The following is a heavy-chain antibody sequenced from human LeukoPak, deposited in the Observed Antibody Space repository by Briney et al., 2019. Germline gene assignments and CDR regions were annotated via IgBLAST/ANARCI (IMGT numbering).Heavy chain of an antibody. Sequence: PSETLSLTCTVSGGSISRYYWSWIRQPPGKGLEWIGYIYSTGSTNSNPSLKSRVTISVDTSKNHFSLKLTSVTAADTAVYYCARHESAVGALFYWGQGSLDTVSS. D-gene: IGHD1-26*01. CDR2: IYSTGST. CDR1: GGSISRYY. CDR3: ARHESAVGALFY. V-gene: IGHV4-59*08. J-gene: IGHJ4*02.